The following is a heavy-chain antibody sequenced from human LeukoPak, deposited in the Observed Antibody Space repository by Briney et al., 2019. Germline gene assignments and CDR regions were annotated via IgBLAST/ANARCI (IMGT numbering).Heavy chain of an antibody. D-gene: IGHD3-22*01. CDR1: GFSFRSYA. Sequence: QAGGSLRLSCAASGFSFRSYAMHWVRQAPGKGLEWVAVISYDGSDIYYADSVKGRFTISRDNSEDTYTLYLQLNSLRAEDTAAYFCAGDSSPFPLDSGGYPFDSWGQGTLVTVSS. J-gene: IGHJ5*01. CDR2: ISYDGSDI. V-gene: IGHV3-30*01. CDR3: AGDSSPFPLDSGGYPFDS.